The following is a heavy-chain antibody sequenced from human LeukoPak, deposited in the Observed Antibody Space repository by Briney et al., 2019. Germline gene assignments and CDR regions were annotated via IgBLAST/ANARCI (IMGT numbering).Heavy chain of an antibody. V-gene: IGHV4-31*03. J-gene: IGHJ4*02. CDR1: GGSISSGGYY. D-gene: IGHD4-23*01. Sequence: SETLSLTCTVSGGSISSGGYYWSWIRQHPGKGLEWIGYIYYSGSTYYNPSLKSRVTISVDTSKNQFSLKLSSVTAADTAVYYCAGAVHDYGGNFGNDYWGQGTLVTVSS. CDR3: AGAVHDYGGNFGNDY. CDR2: IYYSGST.